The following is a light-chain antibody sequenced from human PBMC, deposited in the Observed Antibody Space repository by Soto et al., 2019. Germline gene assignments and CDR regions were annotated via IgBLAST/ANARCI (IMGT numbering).Light chain of an antibody. CDR3: QQYNNWPRT. Sequence: EIVMTQSPATLSVSPGERATLSCGASQSVSSNLAWYQQKPGQAPRLLIYGTSTRATGIPASFSGSGSGTEFTLTISSLQSEDFAVYYCQQYNNWPRTFGHGTKVDIK. V-gene: IGKV3-15*01. CDR1: QSVSSN. J-gene: IGKJ1*01. CDR2: GTS.